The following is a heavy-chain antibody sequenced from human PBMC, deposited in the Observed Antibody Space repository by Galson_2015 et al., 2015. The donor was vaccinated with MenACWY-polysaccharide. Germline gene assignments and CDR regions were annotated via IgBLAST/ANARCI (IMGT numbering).Heavy chain of an antibody. Sequence: SLRLSCAASGFTFDDYAMHWVRQAPGKGLEWVSGISWNSGSIGYADSVKGRFTISRDNAKNSLYLQMNSLRAEDTALYYCAKVLSGTLYWYFDLWGRGTLVTVSS. J-gene: IGHJ2*01. V-gene: IGHV3-9*01. D-gene: IGHD3-10*01. CDR1: GFTFDDYA. CDR3: AKVLSGTLYWYFDL. CDR2: ISWNSGSI.